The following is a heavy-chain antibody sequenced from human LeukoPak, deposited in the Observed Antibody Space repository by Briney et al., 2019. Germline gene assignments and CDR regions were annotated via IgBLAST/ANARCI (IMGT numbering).Heavy chain of an antibody. Sequence: SETLSLTCTVSGGSISSYYWSWIRQPPGKGLECIGYIYYSGSTNYNPSLKSRVTISVDTSKNQFSLKLSSVTAADTAVYYCASMEKDGYNVDYWGQGTLVTVSS. CDR2: IYYSGST. CDR1: GGSISSYY. CDR3: ASMEKDGYNVDY. D-gene: IGHD5-24*01. J-gene: IGHJ4*02. V-gene: IGHV4-59*01.